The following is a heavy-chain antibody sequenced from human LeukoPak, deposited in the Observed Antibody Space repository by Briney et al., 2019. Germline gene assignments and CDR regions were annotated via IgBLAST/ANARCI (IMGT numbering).Heavy chain of an antibody. CDR3: ARDRGGAYDFWSGYYTGYFDY. V-gene: IGHV3-53*01. D-gene: IGHD3-3*01. CDR1: GFTVSSNY. CDR2: IYSGGST. J-gene: IGHJ4*02. Sequence: GSLRLSCAASGFTVSSNYMSWVRQAPGKGLEWVSIIYSGGSTFYADFVKGRFTISRDNSKNTLYLQMNSLRAEDTAVFYCARDRGGAYDFWSGYYTGYFDYWGQGTLVTVSS.